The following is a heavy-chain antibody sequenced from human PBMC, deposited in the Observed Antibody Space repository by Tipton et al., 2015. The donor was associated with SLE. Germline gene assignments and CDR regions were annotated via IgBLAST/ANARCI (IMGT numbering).Heavy chain of an antibody. CDR2: ISYSGAT. CDR1: GGSISNYGYY. V-gene: IGHV4-39*07. Sequence: TLSLTCTVSGGSISNYGYYWGWIRQPPGKGLEWIGAISYSGATYYNPSLKSRVTISLDTSKNHFSLEVTSLTAADSAVYYCVRVRGYGDTNDYWGQGTLVTVSS. D-gene: IGHD3-22*01. J-gene: IGHJ4*02. CDR3: VRVRGYGDTNDY.